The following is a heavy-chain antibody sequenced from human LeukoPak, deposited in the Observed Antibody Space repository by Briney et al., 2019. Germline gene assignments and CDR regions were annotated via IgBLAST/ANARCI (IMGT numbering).Heavy chain of an antibody. CDR1: GLTFSSYS. J-gene: IGHJ3*02. CDR3: AKLSTRDAFDI. Sequence: GGSLRLSCAASGLTFSSYSMNWVRQAPGKGLEWVSSISSSSSYIYYADSVKGRFTISRDNAKNSLYLQMNSLRAEDTAVYYCAKLSTRDAFDIWGQGTMVTVSS. D-gene: IGHD2-2*01. V-gene: IGHV3-21*01. CDR2: ISSSSSYI.